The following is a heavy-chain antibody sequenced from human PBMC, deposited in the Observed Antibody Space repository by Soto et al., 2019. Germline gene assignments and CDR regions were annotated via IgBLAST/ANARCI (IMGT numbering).Heavy chain of an antibody. Sequence: GGSLRLACAASGVNFSSYAMNWVRQAPGKGLEWVSTISDTGGGTFYAGSVKGRFTISRDNSKNTLYLQMHSLRADDSAIYFCAVGRHKTSGSNTWFDPWGRGTLVTVSS. CDR3: AVGRHKTSGSNTWFDP. V-gene: IGHV3-23*01. CDR2: ISDTGGGT. D-gene: IGHD3-22*01. CDR1: GVNFSSYA. J-gene: IGHJ5*02.